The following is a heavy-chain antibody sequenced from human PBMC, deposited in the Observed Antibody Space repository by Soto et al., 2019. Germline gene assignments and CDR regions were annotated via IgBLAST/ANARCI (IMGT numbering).Heavy chain of an antibody. V-gene: IGHV1-69*13. J-gene: IGHJ6*02. CDR3: ARDPLNCSGGSCYYYNYGMDV. CDR2: IIPILGTT. D-gene: IGHD2-15*01. CDR1: GGTLSSYA. Sequence: SVKVSCKASGGTLSSYAISWVRQAPGQGLEWMGGIIPILGTTNYAQKFQGRVTITADESTSTAYMELSSLRSEDTAVYYCARDPLNCSGGSCYYYNYGMDVWG.